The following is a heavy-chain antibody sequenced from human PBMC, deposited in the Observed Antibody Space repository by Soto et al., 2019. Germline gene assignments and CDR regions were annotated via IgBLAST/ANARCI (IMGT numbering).Heavy chain of an antibody. J-gene: IGHJ4*02. Sequence: GGSLRLSCAGSGFTFSSYAMSWVRQAPGKGLEWVSAISGRGGSTYYADSVKGRFTISRDNSKNTLDLQMNSLRAEDTAVYYCAKVGDYYGSGSYSSYFDYWGQGTLVTVSS. D-gene: IGHD3-10*01. CDR3: AKVGDYYGSGSYSSYFDY. CDR2: ISGRGGST. V-gene: IGHV3-23*01. CDR1: GFTFSSYA.